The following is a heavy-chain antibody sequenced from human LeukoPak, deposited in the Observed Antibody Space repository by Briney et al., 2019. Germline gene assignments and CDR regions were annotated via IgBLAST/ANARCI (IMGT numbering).Heavy chain of an antibody. J-gene: IGHJ4*02. D-gene: IGHD6-19*01. CDR2: ISWNSGSI. CDR3: AKDRYSTGGGYFDY. CDR1: GFTFDDYA. V-gene: IGHV3-9*01. Sequence: PGGSLRLSCAASGFTFDDYAMHWVRQAPGKGLEWVSGISWNSGSIGYADSVKGRFTISRDNAKNSLYLQMNSLRAEDTALYYCAKDRYSTGGGYFDYWGQGTLVTVSS.